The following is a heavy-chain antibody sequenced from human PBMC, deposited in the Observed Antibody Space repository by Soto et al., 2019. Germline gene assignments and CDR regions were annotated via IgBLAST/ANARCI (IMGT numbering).Heavy chain of an antibody. D-gene: IGHD2-2*01. CDR2: IYHSGST. CDR3: VRDGAGAYALGWFGP. CDR1: GDSISRGGYY. Sequence: QVQLQESGPGLVKPSQTLSLSCTVSGDSISRGGYYWNWIRQHPRKGLEWIGNIYHSGSTNYNPSLKSRVTISVATSKNQLSLELTNVTAADTAVYYCVRDGAGAYALGWFGPWGQGILVTVSS. V-gene: IGHV4-31*03. J-gene: IGHJ5*02.